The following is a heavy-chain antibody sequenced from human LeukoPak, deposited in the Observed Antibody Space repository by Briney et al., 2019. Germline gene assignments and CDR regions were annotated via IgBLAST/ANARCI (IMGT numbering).Heavy chain of an antibody. CDR3: ASSIAAAGNYYYYYYGMDV. Sequence: AASVKVSCKASGYTFTTYGFSWVRQAPGQGLEWMGWISAYNGNTNYAQKLQGRVTMTTDTSTSTAYMELRSLRSDDTAVYYCASSIAAAGNYYYYYYGMDVWGQGTTVTVSS. D-gene: IGHD6-13*01. CDR2: ISAYNGNT. V-gene: IGHV1-18*01. J-gene: IGHJ6*02. CDR1: GYTFTTYG.